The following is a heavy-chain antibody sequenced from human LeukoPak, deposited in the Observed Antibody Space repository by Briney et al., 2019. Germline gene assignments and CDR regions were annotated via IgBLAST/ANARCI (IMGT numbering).Heavy chain of an antibody. V-gene: IGHV3-30*02. Sequence: GGSLRLSCAASGFTFSSYGMHWVRQAPGKGLEWVAFIRYDGSNKYYADSVKGRFTISRDNSKNTLYLQMNSLRAEDTAVYYCAKMMNSITMIVVGDVWGKGTTVTISS. CDR1: GFTFSSYG. J-gene: IGHJ6*04. D-gene: IGHD3-22*01. CDR3: AKMMNSITMIVVGDV. CDR2: IRYDGSNK.